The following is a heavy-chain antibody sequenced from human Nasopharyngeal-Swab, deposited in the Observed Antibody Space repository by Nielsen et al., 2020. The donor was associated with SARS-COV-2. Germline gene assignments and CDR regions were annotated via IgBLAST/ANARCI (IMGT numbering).Heavy chain of an antibody. CDR1: GGSISSGGYY. CDR2: IYYSGST. Sequence: SETLSLTCTVSGGSISSGGYYWSWIRQHPGKGLEWIGYIYYSGSTYYSPSLKTRVTISVDMSKNQLSLNLTSVTAADTAVYYCARGARVTTDWFDPWGQGTLVTVSS. D-gene: IGHD2-21*02. J-gene: IGHJ5*02. V-gene: IGHV4-31*03. CDR3: ARGARVTTDWFDP.